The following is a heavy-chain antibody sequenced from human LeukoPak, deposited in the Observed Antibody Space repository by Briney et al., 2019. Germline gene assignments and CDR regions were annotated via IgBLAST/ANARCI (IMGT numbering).Heavy chain of an antibody. CDR3: ARVSYYYYDSSGYYDY. D-gene: IGHD3-22*01. CDR2: ISAYNGNT. V-gene: IGHV1-18*01. Sequence: ASVKVSCKASGYTFTSYGISWVRQAPGHGLEWMGWISAYNGNTNYAQKLQGRVTMTTDTSTSTAYMELRSLRSDDTAVYYCARVSYYYYDSSGYYDYWGQGTLVTVSS. CDR1: GYTFTSYG. J-gene: IGHJ4*02.